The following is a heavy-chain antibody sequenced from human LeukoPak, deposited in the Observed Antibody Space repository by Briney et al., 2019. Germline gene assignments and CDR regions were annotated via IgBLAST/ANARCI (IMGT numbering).Heavy chain of an antibody. Sequence: PSETLSLTCTVSGGSISSYYWSWIRQPPGKGLEWIGYIYDSGSTNYNPSLKGRVTMSVDTSKNQFSLKVSSVTAADTAVYYCARVYDSGSQAYFYYMDVWGKGTTVTISS. D-gene: IGHD3-10*01. CDR1: GGSISSYY. CDR2: IYDSGST. V-gene: IGHV4-59*01. J-gene: IGHJ6*03. CDR3: ARVYDSGSQAYFYYMDV.